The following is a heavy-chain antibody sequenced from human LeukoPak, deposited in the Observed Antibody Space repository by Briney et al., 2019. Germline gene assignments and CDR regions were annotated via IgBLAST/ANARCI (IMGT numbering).Heavy chain of an antibody. V-gene: IGHV1-8*01. CDR1: GYTFTSHD. D-gene: IGHD7-27*01. CDR3: VRTPPNWGFDY. J-gene: IGHJ4*02. Sequence: ASVTVSFTASGYTFTSHDINWVRQATGQGLEWMGWMSPNSGDTGYAQKFQGRVTMTSDSSISTAYMELSSLRSEDTAIYYCVRTPPNWGFDYWGQGTLVTVSS. CDR2: MSPNSGDT.